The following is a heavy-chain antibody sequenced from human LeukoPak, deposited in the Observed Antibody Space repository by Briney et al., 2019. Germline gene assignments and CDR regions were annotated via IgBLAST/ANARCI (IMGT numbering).Heavy chain of an antibody. Sequence: SETLSLTCTVSGGSIGSYYWSWIRQPPGKGLEWIGYIYYSGSTSYKPSLESRVTISVDTSRNQFSLTLSSVTAADTAVYYCARSDNYGSGTFSPFDYWGQGTLVTVSS. CDR1: GGSIGSYY. J-gene: IGHJ4*02. D-gene: IGHD3-10*01. CDR3: ARSDNYGSGTFSPFDY. CDR2: IYYSGST. V-gene: IGHV4-59*08.